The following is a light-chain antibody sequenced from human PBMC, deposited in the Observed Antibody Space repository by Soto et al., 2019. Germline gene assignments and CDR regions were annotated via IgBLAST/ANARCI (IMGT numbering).Light chain of an antibody. V-gene: IGKV1-39*01. CDR3: QQSYSTPRT. CDR1: QTITNW. CDR2: AAS. Sequence: DIQMTQSPSILSASVGDRVTITCRSSQTITNWLAWYQQEPGKAPKLLIYAASSLQSGVPSRFSGSGSGTDFTPTISSLQPEDFATYYCQQSYSTPRTFGQGTKVDIK. J-gene: IGKJ1*01.